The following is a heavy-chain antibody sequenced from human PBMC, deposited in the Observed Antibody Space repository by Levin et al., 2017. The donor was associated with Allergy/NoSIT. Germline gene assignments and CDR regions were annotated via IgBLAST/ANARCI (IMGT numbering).Heavy chain of an antibody. J-gene: IGHJ4*03. CDR3: ARTESGYIDY. CDR1: GGSVSSNSGA. Sequence: SQTFSLTCAISGGSVSSNSGAWNWIRQSPSRGLEWLGRTYYRSKWYSTYAVSVKGRITINPDTSKNQFSLQLNSVTPEDTAVYYCARTESGYIDYWGQGTLVTVST. V-gene: IGHV6-1*01. CDR2: TYYRSKWYS.